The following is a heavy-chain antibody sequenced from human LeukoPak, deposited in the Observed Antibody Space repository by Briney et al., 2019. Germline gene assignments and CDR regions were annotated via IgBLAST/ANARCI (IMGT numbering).Heavy chain of an antibody. CDR3: ARERDSSVDY. CDR1: GGSISSHY. Sequence: PSETLSLTCTVSGGSISSHYWSWNRQPPGKGLEWIGYIYYSGSTNYNPSLKSRVTISVDTSKNQFSLKLSSVTAADTAVYYCARERDSSVDYWGQGTLVTVSS. V-gene: IGHV4-59*11. J-gene: IGHJ4*02. CDR2: IYYSGST. D-gene: IGHD2-21*02.